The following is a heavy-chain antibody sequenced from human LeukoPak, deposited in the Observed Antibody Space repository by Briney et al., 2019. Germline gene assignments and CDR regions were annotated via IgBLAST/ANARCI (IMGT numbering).Heavy chain of an antibody. V-gene: IGHV3-23*01. CDR1: GFTFSSYA. CDR2: ISDSGGST. D-gene: IGHD2-8*01. J-gene: IGHJ4*02. Sequence: PGGSLRLSCAASGFTFSSYAMSWVRQAPGKGLEWVSPISDSGGSTYYADSVKGRFTISRDNSKNTLYLQMNSLRAEDTAVYYCAKDLPPNGAFTSFDYWGQGTLVTVSS. CDR3: AKDLPPNGAFTSFDY.